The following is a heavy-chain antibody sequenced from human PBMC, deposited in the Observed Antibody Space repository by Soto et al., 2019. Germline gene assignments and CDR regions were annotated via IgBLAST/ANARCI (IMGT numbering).Heavy chain of an antibody. D-gene: IGHD2-21*01. V-gene: IGHV3-66*01. CDR1: GFTVSSNY. CDR3: ARVGDYIYYYYMDV. Sequence: GGSLRLSCAASGFTVSSNYMSWVRQAPGKGLEWVSVIYSGGSTYYADSVKGRFTISRDNSKNTLYLQMNSLRAEDTAVYYCARVGDYIYYYYMDVWGKGTTVTVSS. J-gene: IGHJ6*03. CDR2: IYSGGST.